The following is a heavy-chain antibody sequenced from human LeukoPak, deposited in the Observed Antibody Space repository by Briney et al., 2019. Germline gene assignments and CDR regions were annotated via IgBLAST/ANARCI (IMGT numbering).Heavy chain of an antibody. CDR2: IYTGGST. J-gene: IGHJ6*03. CDR3: AAGLPGTTAYDHYYINV. D-gene: IGHD2-2*01. Sequence: SQTLSLTCTVSGGSISSGSYYWNWIRQPAGKGLEWIGRIYTGGSTKYNPALESRVTISADTSKNQFSLKVTSVTAADTAVYYCAAGLPGTTAYDHYYINVWGKGTTVTVSS. CDR1: GGSISSGSYY. V-gene: IGHV4-61*02.